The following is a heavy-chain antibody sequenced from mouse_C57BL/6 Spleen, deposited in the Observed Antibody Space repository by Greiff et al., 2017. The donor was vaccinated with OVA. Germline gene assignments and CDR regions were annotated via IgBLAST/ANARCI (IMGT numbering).Heavy chain of an antibody. Sequence: EVQLVESGGGLVQPGGSLSLSCAASGFTFTDYYMSWVRQPPGKALEWLGFIRNKANGYTTEYSASVKGRFTISRDNSQSILYLQMNALRAEDSATYYCARSSLGRDFDYWGQGTTLTVSS. CDR2: IRNKANGYTT. V-gene: IGHV7-3*01. CDR3: ARSSLGRDFDY. D-gene: IGHD4-1*01. J-gene: IGHJ2*01. CDR1: GFTFTDYY.